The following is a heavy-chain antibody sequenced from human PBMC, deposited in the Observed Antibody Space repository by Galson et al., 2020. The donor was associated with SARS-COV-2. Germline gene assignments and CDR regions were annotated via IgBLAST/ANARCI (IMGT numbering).Heavy chain of an antibody. J-gene: IGHJ3*02. CDR3: ARDQPSYCGGDCFLESAFDI. CDR1: GGSISSSSYY. D-gene: IGHD2-21*01. V-gene: IGHV4-39*07. CDR2: IYYSGST. Sequence: SETLSLTCTVSGGSISSSSYYWGWIRQPPGKGLEWIGSIYYSGSTYYNPSLKSRVTISVDTSKNQFSLKLSSVTAADTAVYYCARDQPSYCGGDCFLESAFDIWGQGTMVTVSS.